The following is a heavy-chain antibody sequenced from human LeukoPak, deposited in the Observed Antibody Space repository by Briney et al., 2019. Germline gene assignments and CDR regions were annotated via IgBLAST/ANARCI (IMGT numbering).Heavy chain of an antibody. J-gene: IGHJ4*02. Sequence: PGGSLRLSCAASGFTFSSYWMSWVRQAPGKGLEWVANIKQDGSEKYYVDSVKGRFTISRDNAKNSLYLQMNSLRAEDTAVYYCASGFVGPTTRQRGDFFNYWAREPWSPSPQ. D-gene: IGHD1-26*01. CDR1: GFTFSSYW. V-gene: IGHV3-7*01. CDR3: ASGFVGPTTRQRGDFFNY. CDR2: IKQDGSEK.